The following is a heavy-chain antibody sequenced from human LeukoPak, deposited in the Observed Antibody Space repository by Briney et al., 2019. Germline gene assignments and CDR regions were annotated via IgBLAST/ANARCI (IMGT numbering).Heavy chain of an antibody. CDR1: GGSISSYY. Sequence: ASETLSLTCTVSGGSISSYYWSWIRQPPGKGLEWIGYIYTSGSTNYNPSLKSRVTISVDTSKNQFSPKLSSVTAADTAVYYCARGSSWPKYYYYYYMDVWGKGTTVTVSS. J-gene: IGHJ6*03. V-gene: IGHV4-4*09. CDR3: ARGSSWPKYYYYYYMDV. CDR2: IYTSGST. D-gene: IGHD6-13*01.